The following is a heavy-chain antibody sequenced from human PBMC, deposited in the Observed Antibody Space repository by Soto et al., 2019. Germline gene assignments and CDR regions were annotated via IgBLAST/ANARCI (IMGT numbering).Heavy chain of an antibody. CDR1: GFTFSSYS. Sequence: EVQLVESGGGLVKPGGSLRLSCAASGFTFSSYSMNWVRQAPGKGLEWVSSISSSTSYIYYADSVKGRFTISRDNAKNSLYLQMNSLGAEDTAVYYCARMGSVTTFSWSDYYYGMDVWGQGTTVTVSS. V-gene: IGHV3-21*01. D-gene: IGHD4-17*01. CDR2: ISSSTSYI. CDR3: ARMGSVTTFSWSDYYYGMDV. J-gene: IGHJ6*02.